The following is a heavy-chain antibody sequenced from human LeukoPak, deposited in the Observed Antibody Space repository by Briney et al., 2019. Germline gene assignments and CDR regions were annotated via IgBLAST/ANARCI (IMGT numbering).Heavy chain of an antibody. D-gene: IGHD1-14*01. CDR2: IIPIFGTA. CDR3: ARDLTHGMDV. V-gene: IGHV1-69*13. J-gene: IGHJ6*02. Sequence: GASVKVSCKASGGTFSSHAISWVRQAPGQGLEWMGGIIPIFGTANYAQKFQGRVTITADESTSTAYMELSSLRSEDTAVYYCARDLTHGMDVWGQGTTVTVSS. CDR1: GGTFSSHA.